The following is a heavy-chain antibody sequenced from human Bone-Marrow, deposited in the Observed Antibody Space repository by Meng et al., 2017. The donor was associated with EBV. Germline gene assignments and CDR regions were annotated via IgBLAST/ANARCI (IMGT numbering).Heavy chain of an antibody. CDR3: ARGAYDYIWGSYEDY. V-gene: IGHV3-21*01. CDR2: ISSSSSYI. CDR1: GFTFSSYS. Sequence: EVQLVESGGGLVKPGGSLSLFCAASGFTFSSYSMNWVRQAPGKGLEWVSSISSSSSYIYYADSVKGRFTISRDNAKNSLYLQMNSLRAEDTAVYYCARGAYDYIWGSYEDYWGQGPLVTVSS. J-gene: IGHJ4*02. D-gene: IGHD3-16*01.